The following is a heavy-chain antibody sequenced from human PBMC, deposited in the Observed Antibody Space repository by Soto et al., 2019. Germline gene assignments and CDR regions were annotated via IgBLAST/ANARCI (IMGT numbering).Heavy chain of an antibody. Sequence: QVQLVESGGGVVQPGRSLRLSCAASGFTFSSYGMHWVRQAPGKGLEWVAVISYDGSNKYYADSAKGRLTISRDNSKNKLYLQMNGLRAEDMAMYYCAKDLYDLWSGYPPYNWFDPWGQGPLVTVSS. CDR3: AKDLYDLWSGYPPYNWFDP. CDR1: GFTFSSYG. V-gene: IGHV3-30*18. D-gene: IGHD3-3*01. CDR2: ISYDGSNK. J-gene: IGHJ5*02.